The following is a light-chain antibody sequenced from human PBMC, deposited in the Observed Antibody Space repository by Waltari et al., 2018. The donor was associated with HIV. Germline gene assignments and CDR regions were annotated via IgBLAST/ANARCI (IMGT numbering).Light chain of an antibody. Sequence: QSVLTQPPSVSGTPGRNVTISCSGSSTNIGSHIVNWYQQVPEAAPKLLIYSNDQRPSGVPDRFSGSKSGTSASLAISGLQSADEADYYCAAWDDSLNGMFGGGTKLTV. J-gene: IGLJ3*02. V-gene: IGLV1-44*01. CDR1: STNIGSHI. CDR3: AAWDDSLNGM. CDR2: SND.